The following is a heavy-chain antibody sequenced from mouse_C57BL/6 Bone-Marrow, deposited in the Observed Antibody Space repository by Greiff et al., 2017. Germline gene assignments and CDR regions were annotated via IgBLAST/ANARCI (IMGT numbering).Heavy chain of an antibody. CDR3: ARCTTVVAPYYFDY. CDR2: ISSGSSTI. D-gene: IGHD1-1*01. J-gene: IGHJ2*01. Sequence: DVQLVESGGGLVKPGGSLKLSCAASGFTFSDYGMHWVRQAPEKGLEWVAYISSGSSTIYYADTVKGRFTISRDNAKNTLFLQMTSLRSEDTAMYYCARCTTVVAPYYFDYWGQGTTLTVSS. CDR1: GFTFSDYG. V-gene: IGHV5-17*01.